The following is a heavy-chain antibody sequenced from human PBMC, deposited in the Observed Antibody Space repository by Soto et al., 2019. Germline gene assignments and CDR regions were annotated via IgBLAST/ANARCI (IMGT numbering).Heavy chain of an antibody. D-gene: IGHD3-3*01. CDR2: IYYSGST. Sequence: PSETLSLTWPDSGCSLSSFYWSWIRPPRGKGMEWIGYIYYSGSTNYNPSLKSRVTISVDTSKNPFSLKVSSVTAADTAVYYCARGRPYYDFWSGSFPCDYWGQGTLVTGSA. V-gene: IGHV4-59*01. CDR1: GCSLSSFY. J-gene: IGHJ4*02. CDR3: ARGRPYYDFWSGSFPCDY.